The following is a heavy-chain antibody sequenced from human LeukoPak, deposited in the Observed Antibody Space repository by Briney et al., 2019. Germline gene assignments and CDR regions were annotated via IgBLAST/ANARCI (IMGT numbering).Heavy chain of an antibody. CDR3: ARQRESSSWWLDY. Sequence: GESLQISCKGSGYSFTSYWIGWVHQMPGKGLEWMGIIYPGDSDTRYSPSFQGQVTISADKSISTAYLQWSSLKASDTAMYYCARQRESSSWWLDYWGQGTLVTVSS. D-gene: IGHD6-13*01. V-gene: IGHV5-51*07. J-gene: IGHJ4*02. CDR1: GYSFTSYW. CDR2: IYPGDSDT.